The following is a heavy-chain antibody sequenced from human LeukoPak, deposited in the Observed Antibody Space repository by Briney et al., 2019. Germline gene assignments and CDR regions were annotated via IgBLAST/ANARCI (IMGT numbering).Heavy chain of an antibody. J-gene: IGHJ4*02. V-gene: IGHV1-46*01. CDR1: GYTFTTNY. CDR2: INPSGGST. D-gene: IGHD6-13*01. CDR3: AREGYSSSWYDY. Sequence: GASVNVSCKASGYTFTTNYMHWVRQAPGQGLEGMGFINPSGGSTSYAQKFQGRVTMTRDMSTSTVYMDLSSLRSEDTAVYYCAREGYSSSWYDYWGQGTLVTVSS.